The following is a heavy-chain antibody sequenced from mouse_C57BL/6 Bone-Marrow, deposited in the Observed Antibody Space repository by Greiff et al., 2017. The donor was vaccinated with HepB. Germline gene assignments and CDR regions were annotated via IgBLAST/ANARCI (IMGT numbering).Heavy chain of an antibody. CDR2: IYPGDGDT. V-gene: IGHV1-80*01. CDR1: GYAFSSYW. J-gene: IGHJ2*01. Sequence: QVQLKESGAELVKPGASVKISCKASGYAFSSYWMNWVKQRPGKGLEWIGQIYPGDGDTNYNGKFKGKATLTADKSSSTAYMQLSSLTSEDSAVYFCARAPSYYGSVDYWGRGTTLTVSA. CDR3: ARAPSYYGSVDY. D-gene: IGHD1-1*01.